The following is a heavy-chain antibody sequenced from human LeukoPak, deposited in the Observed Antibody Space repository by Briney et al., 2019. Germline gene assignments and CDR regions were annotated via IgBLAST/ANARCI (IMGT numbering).Heavy chain of an antibody. D-gene: IGHD2-2*01. CDR2: INPNSGGT. Sequence: ASVKVSCKASGYTFTGYYIHWVRQAPGQGLEWMGRINPNSGGTNYAQNFQDRVTMTRDTSISTAYMELSRLRSDDTAVYYCARGGRYCSSTSCPGNAFDIWGQGTMVTVSS. CDR1: GYTFTGYY. CDR3: ARGGRYCSSTSCPGNAFDI. V-gene: IGHV1-2*06. J-gene: IGHJ3*02.